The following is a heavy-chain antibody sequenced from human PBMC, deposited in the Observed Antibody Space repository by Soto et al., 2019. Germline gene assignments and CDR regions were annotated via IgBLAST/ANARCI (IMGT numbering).Heavy chain of an antibody. D-gene: IGHD3-3*01. CDR1: GFTFRTYA. Sequence: GSLRLSCAASGFTFRTYAMHWVRQAPGKGLEYISAISSNGGSTFYADSVQGRFTISRDNSKNTLYLQVSSLRAEDMAVYYCARSIHDFWSGYPQGFFDYWGQGTLVTVSS. CDR2: ISSNGGST. V-gene: IGHV3-64*02. J-gene: IGHJ4*02. CDR3: ARSIHDFWSGYPQGFFDY.